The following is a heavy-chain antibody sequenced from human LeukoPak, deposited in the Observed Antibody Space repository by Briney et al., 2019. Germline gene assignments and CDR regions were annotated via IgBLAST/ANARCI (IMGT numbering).Heavy chain of an antibody. V-gene: IGHV3-21*01. Sequence: PGGSLRLSCSASGFTFSTSSMNWVRQAPGKGLEWVSSTSSRSSYIYYADSVKGRFTISRDNAKNSLYLQMNSLRAEDTAVYYCAREDYGDYSWYFDLWGRGTLVTVSS. CDR3: AREDYGDYSWYFDL. CDR2: TSSRSSYI. CDR1: GFTFSTSS. D-gene: IGHD4-17*01. J-gene: IGHJ2*01.